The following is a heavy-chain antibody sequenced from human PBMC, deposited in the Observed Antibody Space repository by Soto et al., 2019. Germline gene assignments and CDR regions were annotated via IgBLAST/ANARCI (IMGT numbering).Heavy chain of an antibody. V-gene: IGHV5-51*01. CDR3: ARQHPLDSRVWFT. D-gene: IGHD6-19*01. Sequence: GESLKISCKVSGDSFTGFWIGWVRQMPGKGLEWLGSIYPRDSDTRYSPSFQGQVTISADKSLSTAYLQWNSLQASDTAIYYCARQHPLDSRVWFTWGQGXLVTVYS. J-gene: IGHJ4*02. CDR2: IYPRDSDT. CDR1: GDSFTGFW.